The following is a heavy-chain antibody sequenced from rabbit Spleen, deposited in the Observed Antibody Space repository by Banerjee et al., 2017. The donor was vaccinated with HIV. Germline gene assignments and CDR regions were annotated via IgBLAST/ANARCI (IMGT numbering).Heavy chain of an antibody. Sequence: QSLEESGGDLVKPGASLTLTCTASGFSFSMSYHLCWVRQAPGKGLEWIACIYTGSSARTYYASWAKGRFTISSTSSTTVTLQMTSLTAADTATYFCAADNSWYSMDLWGPGTLVTVS. J-gene: IGHJ6*01. CDR1: GFSFSMSYH. CDR2: IYTGSSART. CDR3: AADNSWYSMDL. V-gene: IGHV1S40*01. D-gene: IGHD8-1*01.